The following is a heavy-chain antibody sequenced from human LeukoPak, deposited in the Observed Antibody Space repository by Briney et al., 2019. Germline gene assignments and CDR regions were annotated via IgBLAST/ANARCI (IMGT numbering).Heavy chain of an antibody. CDR2: IYYSGST. CDR3: ARTMVRPREDY. D-gene: IGHD3-10*01. J-gene: IGHJ4*02. Sequence: SETLSLTCTVSGGSISSSSYYWGWIRQPPGKGLEWIGSIYYSGSTYYNPSLKSRVTISVDTSKNQFSLKLSSVTAADTAVYYCARTMVRPREDYWGQGTLVTVSS. V-gene: IGHV4-39*07. CDR1: GGSISSSSYY.